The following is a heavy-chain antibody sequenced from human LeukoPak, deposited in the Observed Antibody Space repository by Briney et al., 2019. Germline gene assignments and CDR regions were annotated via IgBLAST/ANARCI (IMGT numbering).Heavy chain of an antibody. V-gene: IGHV3-7*01. Sequence: GGSLRLSCAASGFIFSSSWMSWVRQAPGKGLEWVANIKQDGSEKYYVDSVKGRFTVSRDNAKNSLYLQMNSLRAEDTAVYYCARVIVAGTWLGYFQHWGQGTLVTVSS. CDR2: IKQDGSEK. D-gene: IGHD6-19*01. CDR1: GFIFSSSW. CDR3: ARVIVAGTWLGYFQH. J-gene: IGHJ1*01.